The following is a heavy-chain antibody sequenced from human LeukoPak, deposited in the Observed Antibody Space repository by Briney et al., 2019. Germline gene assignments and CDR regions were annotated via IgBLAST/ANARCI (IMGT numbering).Heavy chain of an antibody. D-gene: IGHD2-2*01. V-gene: IGHV4-34*01. CDR3: AGLFVIVPAAMSVYWGDP. CDR2: INHCRST. J-gene: IGHJ5*02. Sequence: LEGLSLTRALYRGSFIGYFWSWIRQPPRKGLEWMGEINHCRSTNYNPPLTRRATTPVHTPEHQSSLNLNSVTAAPTPVYYCAGLFVIVPAAMSVYWGDPGGKGNRDTVSS. CDR1: RGSFIGYF.